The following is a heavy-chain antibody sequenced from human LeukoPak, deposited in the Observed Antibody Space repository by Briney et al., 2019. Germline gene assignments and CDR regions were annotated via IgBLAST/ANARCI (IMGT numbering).Heavy chain of an antibody. D-gene: IGHD3-10*01. J-gene: IGHJ4*02. CDR3: ATGAGAFDY. CDR1: GGSISSGGYS. CDR2: IYHSGST. V-gene: IGHV4-30-2*01. Sequence: PSETLSLTCTVSGGSISSGGYSWSWIRQPPGKGLEWIGYIYHSGSTYYNPSLKSRVTMSVDTSKNQFFLKVSSMTAADTAVYFCATGAGAFDYWGQGTLVTVSS.